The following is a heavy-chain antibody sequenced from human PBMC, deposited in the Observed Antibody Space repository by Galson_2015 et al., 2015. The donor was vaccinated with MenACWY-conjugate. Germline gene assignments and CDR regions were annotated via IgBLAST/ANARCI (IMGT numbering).Heavy chain of an antibody. CDR2: TYYRSKWYN. CDR3: AREALYSGSWYPIEY. D-gene: IGHD6-13*01. CDR1: GDSVSSNTAA. V-gene: IGHV6-1*01. Sequence: CAISGDSVSSNTAAWNWIRQPPSRGLEWLGRTYYRSKWYNDYAVSVRSRMTISPDTSKNQFSLQLKSVTPDDTAVYYCAREALYSGSWYPIEYWGQGTRVTVSS. J-gene: IGHJ4*02.